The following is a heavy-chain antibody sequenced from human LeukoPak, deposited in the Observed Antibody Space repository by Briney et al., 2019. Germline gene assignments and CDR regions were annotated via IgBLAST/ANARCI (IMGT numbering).Heavy chain of an antibody. CDR3: ARDQALRFLEWLLNDY. CDR1: GYTFTSYG. V-gene: IGHV1-18*01. J-gene: IGHJ4*02. CDR2: ISAYNGNT. Sequence: ASVKVSCKASGYTFTSYGISWVRQAPGQGLEWMGWISAYNGNTNYAQKLQGRVTMTTDTSTSTAYMELRSLRSDDTAVYYCARDQALRFLEWLLNDYWGQGTLVTVSS. D-gene: IGHD3-3*01.